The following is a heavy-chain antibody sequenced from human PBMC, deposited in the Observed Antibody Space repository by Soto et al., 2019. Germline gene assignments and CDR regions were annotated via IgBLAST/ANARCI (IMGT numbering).Heavy chain of an antibody. V-gene: IGHV3-23*01. D-gene: IGHD3-22*01. CDR2: ISGSGGST. Sequence: PGGSLRLSCAASGFTFSSYAMSWVRQAPGKGLEWVSAISGSGGSTYYADSVKGRFTISRDNSKNTLYLQMNSLRAEDTAVYYCASDLGQEVVITTSEYFQHWGQGTLVTVSS. J-gene: IGHJ1*01. CDR3: ASDLGQEVVITTSEYFQH. CDR1: GFTFSSYA.